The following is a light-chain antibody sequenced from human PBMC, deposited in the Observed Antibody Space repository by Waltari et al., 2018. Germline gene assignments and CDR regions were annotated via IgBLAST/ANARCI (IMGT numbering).Light chain of an antibody. CDR2: WAS. J-gene: IGKJ1*01. CDR3: QQHYISRT. V-gene: IGKV4-1*01. Sequence: DIVMTQSPNSLAVSLGERATINCKSSQSVLYNSNNKNYLAWDQQKQGQPPKLLIYWASTRESGVPDRFSGSGSGTDFTLSISSLQAEDVAVYYCQQHYISRTFGQGTRVEIK. CDR1: QSVLYNSNNKNY.